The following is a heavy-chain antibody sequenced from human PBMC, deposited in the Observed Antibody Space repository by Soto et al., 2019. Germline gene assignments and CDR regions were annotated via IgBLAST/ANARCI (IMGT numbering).Heavy chain of an antibody. V-gene: IGHV4-34*01. CDR1: GGSFSGYY. CDR2: INHSGST. Sequence: SETLSLTCAVYGGSFSGYYWSRIRQPPGKGLEWIGEINHSGSTNYNPSLKSRVTISVDTSKNQFSLKLSSVTAADTAVYYCARGRTAMGAYYYYYGMDVWGQGTTVTVSS. J-gene: IGHJ6*02. D-gene: IGHD5-18*01. CDR3: ARGRTAMGAYYYYYGMDV.